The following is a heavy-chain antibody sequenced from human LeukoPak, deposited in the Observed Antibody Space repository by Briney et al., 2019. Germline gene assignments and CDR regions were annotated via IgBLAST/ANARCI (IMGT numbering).Heavy chain of an antibody. Sequence: SETLSITCTVSGGSISRYYWSWIRQPPGKGLEWIGYISYSGSTNYNPSLKSRVTISVDTSKNQFSLKLSSVTAADTAVYYCAGLLNWFDPWGQGTLVTVS. CDR2: ISYSGST. CDR1: GGSISRYY. V-gene: IGHV4-59*08. J-gene: IGHJ5*02. CDR3: AGLLNWFDP.